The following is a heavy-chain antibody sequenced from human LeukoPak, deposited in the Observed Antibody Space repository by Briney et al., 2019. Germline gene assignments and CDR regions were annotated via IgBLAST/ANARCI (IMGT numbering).Heavy chain of an antibody. CDR1: GGSISSGGYY. D-gene: IGHD5-12*01. CDR2: IYYSGNT. V-gene: IGHV4-31*03. CDR3: ARAIVATVSFDY. J-gene: IGHJ4*02. Sequence: SQTLSLTCTVSGGSISSGGYYWSRIRQHPGKGLEWIGYIYYSGNTYYNPSLKSRVTISVDTSKNQFSLKLTSVTAADTAVYYCARAIVATVSFDYWGQGTLVTVSS.